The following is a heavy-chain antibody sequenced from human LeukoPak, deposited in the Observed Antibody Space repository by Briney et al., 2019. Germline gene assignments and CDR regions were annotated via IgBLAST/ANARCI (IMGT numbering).Heavy chain of an antibody. J-gene: IGHJ6*03. CDR1: GFTFSTYS. Sequence: GGSLRLSCADSGFTFSTYSMNWVRQAPGKGLEWVSSISSSSSYISYADSVKGRFTISRDNAKNSLYLQMNSLRAEDTAVYYCARAGVAAPADYYYYMDVWGKGTTVTVSS. CDR2: ISSSSSYI. D-gene: IGHD6-19*01. CDR3: ARAGVAAPADYYYYMDV. V-gene: IGHV3-21*01.